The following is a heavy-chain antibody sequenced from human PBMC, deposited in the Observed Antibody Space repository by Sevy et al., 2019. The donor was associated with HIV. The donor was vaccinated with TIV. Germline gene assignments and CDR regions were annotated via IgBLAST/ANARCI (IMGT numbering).Heavy chain of an antibody. D-gene: IGHD3-10*01. CDR3: AKDQSRYYGSGSYRYGMDV. J-gene: IGHJ6*02. V-gene: IGHV3-30*18. CDR2: ISYDGSNK. CDR1: GFTFSSYG. Sequence: GGSLRLSCAASGFTFSSYGMHWVRQAPGKGLEWVAVISYDGSNKYCADSVKGRFTISRDNSKNTLYLQMNSLRAEDTAVCYCAKDQSRYYGSGSYRYGMDVWGQGTTVTVSS.